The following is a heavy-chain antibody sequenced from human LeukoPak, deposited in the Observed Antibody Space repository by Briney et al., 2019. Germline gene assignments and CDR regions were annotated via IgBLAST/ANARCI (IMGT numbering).Heavy chain of an antibody. V-gene: IGHV3-48*01. D-gene: IGHD5/OR15-5a*01. J-gene: IGHJ6*03. CDR1: GFTFSSYT. CDR2: ISGSSSTI. Sequence: GGSLRLSCAASGFTFSSYTMNWVRQAPGKGLEWVSYISGSSSTIYYADSVKGRFTIPRDNAKNSLYLQMNSLRAEDTVVYYCARDPPLVSGPVYYYYYMDVWGKGTTVTVSS. CDR3: ARDPPLVSGPVYYYYYMDV.